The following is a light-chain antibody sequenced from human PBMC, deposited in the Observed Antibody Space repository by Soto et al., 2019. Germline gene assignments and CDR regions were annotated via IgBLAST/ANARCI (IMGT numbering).Light chain of an antibody. J-gene: IGKJ1*01. CDR2: GAS. V-gene: IGKV3-20*01. CDR1: QSVSSSY. CDR3: QQYASFLRT. Sequence: EIVLTQSPGTLSMSAGERATLSCRASQSVSSSYLAWYQQKPGQAPRLLIYGASRRATGIPDRFSGSGSGTDFPLTISRLEPEDYAVYYCQQYASFLRTFGKGTKVESK.